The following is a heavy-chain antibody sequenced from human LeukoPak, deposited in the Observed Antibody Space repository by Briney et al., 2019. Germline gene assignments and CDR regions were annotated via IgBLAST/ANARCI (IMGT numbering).Heavy chain of an antibody. V-gene: IGHV6-1*01. CDR3: ARGSRLLEADDAFDI. Sequence: SQALSVTCAISGDSVSINSAAWNWLRQSASRGLEWLGRAYYRSKWYNDYAVSVKSRITINPDTSKNLFSLQLNSVTPEDTAVYYCARGSRLLEADDAFDIWGQGTMVTVSS. CDR2: AYYRSKWYN. J-gene: IGHJ3*02. D-gene: IGHD1-1*01. CDR1: GDSVSINSAA.